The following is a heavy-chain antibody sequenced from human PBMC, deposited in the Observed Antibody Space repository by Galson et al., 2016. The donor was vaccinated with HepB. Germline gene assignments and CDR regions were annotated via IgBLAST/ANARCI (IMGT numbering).Heavy chain of an antibody. Sequence: SLRLSCAASGFTFSSYGMHWVRQAPGKGLEWVAVISYDGSNKYYADSVKGRFTISRDNSKNTLYLQMNSLRAEDTAVYYCAKDGCDIGDYVWGGYRPYYYGLDAWGQGTTVTVSS. CDR1: GFTFSSYG. D-gene: IGHD3-16*02. V-gene: IGHV3-30*18. CDR2: ISYDGSNK. CDR3: AKDGCDIGDYVWGGYRPYYYGLDA. J-gene: IGHJ6*02.